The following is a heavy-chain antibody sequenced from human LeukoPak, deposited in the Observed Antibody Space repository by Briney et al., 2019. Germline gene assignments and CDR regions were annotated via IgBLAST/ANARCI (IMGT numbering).Heavy chain of an antibody. Sequence: PSETLSLTCTVSGYSISSGYYWGWIRQPPGKGLEWTGSIDHSGSTYYNPSLKSRITISVDTSKNQFSLKLSSVTAADTAVYYLARDSGLAQAVMFDYWGQGTLVTVSS. V-gene: IGHV4-38-2*02. CDR2: IDHSGST. D-gene: IGHD6-19*01. CDR3: ARDSGLAQAVMFDY. CDR1: GYSISSGYY. J-gene: IGHJ4*02.